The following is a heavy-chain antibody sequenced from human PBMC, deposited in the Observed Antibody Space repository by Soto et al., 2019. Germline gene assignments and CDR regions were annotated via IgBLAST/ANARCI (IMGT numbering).Heavy chain of an antibody. CDR1: GYTFTTYG. V-gene: IGHV1-18*01. D-gene: IGHD1-1*01. CDR3: ARVWVGTTFAYYYGVDV. J-gene: IGHJ6*02. CDR2: ISAYNGNT. Sequence: ASVKVSCKASGYTFTTYGINWVRQAPGQGLEWMGWISAYNGNTNYAQKLQGRVTMTTDTSTSTAYMELRSLRSDDTAVYYCARVWVGTTFAYYYGVDVWGQGTTVTVSS.